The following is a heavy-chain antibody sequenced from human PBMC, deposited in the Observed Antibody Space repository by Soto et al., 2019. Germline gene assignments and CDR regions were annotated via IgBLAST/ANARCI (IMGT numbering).Heavy chain of an antibody. CDR2: ISSSSSYI. Sequence: EVQLVESGGGLVKPGGSLRLSCAASEFTFSSYSMNWVRQAPGKGLEWVSSISSSSSYIYYADSVKGRFTISRDNAKNSLYLQMNSLRAEDTAVYYCASARVGHYDFWSGSYYFDYWGQGTLVTVSS. V-gene: IGHV3-21*01. D-gene: IGHD3-3*01. CDR3: ASARVGHYDFWSGSYYFDY. J-gene: IGHJ4*02. CDR1: EFTFSSYS.